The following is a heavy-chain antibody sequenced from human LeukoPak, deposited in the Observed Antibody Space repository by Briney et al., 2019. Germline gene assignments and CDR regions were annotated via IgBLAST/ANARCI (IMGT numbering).Heavy chain of an antibody. CDR2: IYYTGST. D-gene: IGHD4-17*01. Sequence: PSETLSLTCTVSGGSVSSGSYYWSWIRQPPGKGLEWIGYIYYTGSTNYNPFLKSRVTVSVDTSKNQFSLKLSSVTAADTAVYYCARRATVTKYYFDYWGQGTLVTVSS. J-gene: IGHJ4*02. CDR3: ARRATVTKYYFDY. CDR1: GGSVSSGSYY. V-gene: IGHV4-61*01.